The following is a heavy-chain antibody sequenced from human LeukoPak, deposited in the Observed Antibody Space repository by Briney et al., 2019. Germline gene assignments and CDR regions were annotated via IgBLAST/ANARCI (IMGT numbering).Heavy chain of an antibody. CDR1: GCTFSDYN. D-gene: IGHD2-15*01. Sequence: GGSLRLSCAASGCTFSDYNMRWIRRAPGKGLEWVSSISRSGSTKYYADSVKGRFTISRDNAKNSLFLQMNSLRAEDTAVYYCARVLRYCSGGNCYSGGLGYMDVWGKGTTVTISS. V-gene: IGHV3-11*01. J-gene: IGHJ6*03. CDR3: ARVLRYCSGGNCYSGGLGYMDV. CDR2: ISRSGSTK.